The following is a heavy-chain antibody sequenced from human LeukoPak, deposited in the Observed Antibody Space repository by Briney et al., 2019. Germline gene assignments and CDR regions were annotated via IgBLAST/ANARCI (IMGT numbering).Heavy chain of an antibody. CDR3: AKDQYGGNPQYYFDY. CDR2: INSDGGSP. D-gene: IGHD4-23*01. J-gene: IGHJ4*02. V-gene: IGHV3-74*01. CDR1: GFTFSSYW. Sequence: GGSLRLSCAASGFTFSSYWMHWVRQAPGKGLVWVSRINSDGGSPSYADSVKGRFTISRDNARNTLYLQMNSLRAEDTAVYYCAKDQYGGNPQYYFDYWGQGTLVTVSS.